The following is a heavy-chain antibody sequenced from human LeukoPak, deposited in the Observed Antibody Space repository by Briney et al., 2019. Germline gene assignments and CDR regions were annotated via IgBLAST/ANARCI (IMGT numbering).Heavy chain of an antibody. Sequence: SETLSLTCAVYGGSFSGYYWSWIRQPPGKGLEWIAEINHSGSTNYNPSLKSRVTISVDTSKNQFSLKLSSVTAADTAVYYCARDSIGMGFGANYGMDVWGQGTTVTVSS. CDR1: GGSFSGYY. CDR2: INHSGST. J-gene: IGHJ6*02. CDR3: ARDSIGMGFGANYGMDV. D-gene: IGHD3-10*01. V-gene: IGHV4-34*01.